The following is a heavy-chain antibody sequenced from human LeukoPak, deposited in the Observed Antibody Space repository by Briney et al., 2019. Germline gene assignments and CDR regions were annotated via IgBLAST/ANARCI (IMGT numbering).Heavy chain of an antibody. Sequence: PSETLSLTCTVSGGSISSYYWSWIRQPAGKGLEWIGRIYTSGSTNYNPSLKSRVTMSVDTSKNQFSLKLSSVTAADTAVYYCARVKYRSSWYEGDWFDPWGQGTLVTVSS. J-gene: IGHJ5*02. CDR2: IYTSGST. D-gene: IGHD6-13*01. CDR3: ARVKYRSSWYEGDWFDP. V-gene: IGHV4-4*07. CDR1: GGSISSYY.